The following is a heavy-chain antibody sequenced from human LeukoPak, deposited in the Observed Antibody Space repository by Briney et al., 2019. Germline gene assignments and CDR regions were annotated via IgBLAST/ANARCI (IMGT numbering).Heavy chain of an antibody. CDR3: ARGGWNYVFNY. Sequence: GGPLELPCEALGFLFNPLKLNWFPQPPGRGLGGFAYIPSSGSTIYYADYVKGRFTISRDNAKNSLYLQMNSLRAEDTAVYYCARGGWNYVFNYWGQGTLVTVSS. V-gene: IGHV3-48*03. D-gene: IGHD1-7*01. CDR1: GFLFNPLK. CDR2: IPSSGSTI. J-gene: IGHJ4*02.